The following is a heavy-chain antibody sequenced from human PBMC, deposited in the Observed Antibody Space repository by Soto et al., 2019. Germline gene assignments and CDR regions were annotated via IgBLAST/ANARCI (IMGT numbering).Heavy chain of an antibody. Sequence: GESLKISCKGSGYNFATNWIAWVRQMPGKGLEWMGIIYPRDSDTRYSPSFHGQVTITADKSINTAYLQWTSLKASDTAMYYCARSRDRYSASPYNWFDTWGQGTLVTVSS. D-gene: IGHD1-26*01. V-gene: IGHV5-51*01. CDR3: ARSRDRYSASPYNWFDT. CDR1: GYNFATNW. J-gene: IGHJ5*02. CDR2: IYPRDSDT.